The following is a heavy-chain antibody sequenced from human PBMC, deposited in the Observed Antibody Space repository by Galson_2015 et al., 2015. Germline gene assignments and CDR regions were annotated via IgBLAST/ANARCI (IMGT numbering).Heavy chain of an antibody. V-gene: IGHV3-7*01. D-gene: IGHD1-26*01. CDR3: AREATSGRYYMDV. J-gene: IGHJ6*03. Sequence: SLRLSCAASGFTFDSYWMTWVRQAPGKGLEWVANIKGDGGAKYYADSVKGRFTISRDNTKKSLSLQMNSLRAEDTAVYYCAREATSGRYYMDVWGKGTTVTVSS. CDR1: GFTFDSYW. CDR2: IKGDGGAK.